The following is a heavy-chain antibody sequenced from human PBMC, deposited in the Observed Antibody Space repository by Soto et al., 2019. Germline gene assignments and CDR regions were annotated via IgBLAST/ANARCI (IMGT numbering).Heavy chain of an antibody. CDR3: ARASSGPPDYDILTGYSNNWFDP. Sequence: SETLSLTCTVSGGSISSYYWSWIRQPPGKGLEWIGYIYYSGSTNYNPSLKSRVTISVDTSKNQFSLKLSSVTAAETAVYYCARASSGPPDYDILTGYSNNWFDPWGQGTLVTVSS. V-gene: IGHV4-59*01. D-gene: IGHD3-9*01. CDR2: IYYSGST. CDR1: GGSISSYY. J-gene: IGHJ5*02.